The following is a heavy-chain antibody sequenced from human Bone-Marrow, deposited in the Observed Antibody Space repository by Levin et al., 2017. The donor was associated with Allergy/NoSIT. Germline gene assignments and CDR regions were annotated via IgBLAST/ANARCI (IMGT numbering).Heavy chain of an antibody. CDR2: IIPLFGTG. J-gene: IGHJ3*02. CDR3: ARARSVATILGDDALDI. D-gene: IGHD5-12*01. V-gene: IGHV1-69*01. Sequence: ASGGTFSTFVFNWVRQAPGQGLEWMGGIIPLFGTGAYAQKFEGRVTITADESTTTAYMELTSLSSDDTAVYYCARARSVATILGDDALDIWGQGPLVTVPS. CDR1: GGTFSTFV.